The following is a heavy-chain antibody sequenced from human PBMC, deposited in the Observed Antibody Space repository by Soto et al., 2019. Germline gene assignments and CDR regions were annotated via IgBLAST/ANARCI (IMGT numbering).Heavy chain of an antibody. D-gene: IGHD2-21*01. CDR2: INAGNGNT. CDR1: GYTFISYA. Sequence: QVQLVQPGAEVKKPGASVRVSCKASGYTFISYAIHWARQAPGQRLEWMGWINAGNGNTKYSQKFQGRVTITRDTSANTAYMELSGLQSEDTAIYYCARPGSYLIVAFELWCQGTMVTVSS. J-gene: IGHJ3*01. V-gene: IGHV1-3*01. CDR3: ARPGSYLIVAFEL.